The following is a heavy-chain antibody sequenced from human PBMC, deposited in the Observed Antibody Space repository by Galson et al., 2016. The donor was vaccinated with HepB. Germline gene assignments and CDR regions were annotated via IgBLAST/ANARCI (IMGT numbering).Heavy chain of an antibody. CDR3: ATVRVGCSSTSRYIED. Sequence: SETLSLTCAVSGASISSEKWWTWVRQTPGKGLEWIGEIYSGSTRYNPSLKSRVTISMDKSQNHFSLNLNSVTAADTAVYYCATVRVGCSSTSRYIEDWGQGTLVTVSS. V-gene: IGHV4-4*02. CDR2: IYSGST. D-gene: IGHD2-2*01. J-gene: IGHJ4*02. CDR1: GASISSEKW.